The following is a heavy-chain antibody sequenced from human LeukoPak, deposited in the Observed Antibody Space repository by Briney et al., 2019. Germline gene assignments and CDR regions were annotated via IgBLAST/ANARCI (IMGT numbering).Heavy chain of an antibody. V-gene: IGHV3-21*06. CDR2: IGPTGSDR. J-gene: IGHJ4*02. CDR1: GLTFSTSG. CDR3: ATETNGRHYDY. D-gene: IGHD1-14*01. Sequence: GGSLRLSCTASGLTFSTSGFNWVRQAPGKGLEWVASIGPTGSDRYHADSIKVRFTISRDNANNFLYLQMNSLRAEDTAVYYCATETNGRHYDYWGQGTLLTVSS.